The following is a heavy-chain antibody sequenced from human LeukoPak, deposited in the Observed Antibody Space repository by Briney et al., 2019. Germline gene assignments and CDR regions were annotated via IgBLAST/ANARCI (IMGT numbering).Heavy chain of an antibody. CDR2: ISYDGSNK. Sequence: RGSLRLSCAASGFTFSSYGMHWVRQAPGKGLEWVAVISYDGSNKYYADSVKGRFTISRDNSKNTLYLQMNSLRAEDTAVYYCAKDDPMGLDYWGQGTLVTVSS. CDR3: AKDDPMGLDY. J-gene: IGHJ4*02. D-gene: IGHD3-10*01. V-gene: IGHV3-30*18. CDR1: GFTFSSYG.